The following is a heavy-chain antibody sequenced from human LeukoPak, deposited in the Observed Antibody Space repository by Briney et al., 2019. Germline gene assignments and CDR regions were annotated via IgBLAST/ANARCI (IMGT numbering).Heavy chain of an antibody. D-gene: IGHD6-13*01. CDR3: ARIAAAGIADFDY. V-gene: IGHV3-7*01. J-gene: IGHJ4*02. CDR2: IKQDGSEK. CDR1: GFTFSSYW. Sequence: GGSLRLSCAASGFTFSSYWMSWVRQAPGKGLEWVANIKQDGSEKYYVDSVKGRFTISRDNAKNSLYLQMNSLRAEDTAVYYCARIAAAGIADFDYWGQGTLVTVSS.